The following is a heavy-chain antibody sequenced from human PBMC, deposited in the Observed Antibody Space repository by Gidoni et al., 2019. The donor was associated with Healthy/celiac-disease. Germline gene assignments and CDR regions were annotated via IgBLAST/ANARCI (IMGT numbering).Heavy chain of an antibody. V-gene: IGHV1-8*01. J-gene: IGHJ4*02. CDR1: GSTFTSYD. CDR2: MNPNSGNT. Sequence: QVQMVQSGAEVKKPGASVKVSCKASGSTFTSYDINWVRQATGQGLEWLGWMNPNSGNTGYAQKFQGRVTMTRNTSISTAYMELSSLRSEDTAVYYCARGRGYYYDSSGYYYLDYWGQGTLVTVSS. CDR3: ARGRGYYYDSSGYYYLDY. D-gene: IGHD3-22*01.